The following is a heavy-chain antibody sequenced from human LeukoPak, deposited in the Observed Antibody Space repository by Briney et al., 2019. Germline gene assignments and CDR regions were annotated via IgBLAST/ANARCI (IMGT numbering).Heavy chain of an antibody. V-gene: IGHV3-30-3*01. Sequence: GGSLRLSCAASGFTFSSYAMHWVRQAPGKGLEWVSVISYDGSNKYYADSVKGRFTISRDNSKNTLYLQMNSLRAEDTAVYYCAREGITGTSDFDYWGQGTLVTASS. D-gene: IGHD1-7*01. CDR1: GFTFSSYA. CDR2: ISYDGSNK. CDR3: AREGITGTSDFDY. J-gene: IGHJ4*02.